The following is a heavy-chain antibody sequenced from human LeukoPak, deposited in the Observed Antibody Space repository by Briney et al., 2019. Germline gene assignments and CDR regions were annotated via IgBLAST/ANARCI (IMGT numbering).Heavy chain of an antibody. CDR3: TRLRGEKASGDY. Sequence: AGGSLRLSCAASGFTFSGSAMHWVRQASGKGLEWVGRIRSKTNNYATEYAVSVEGRFTISRDDSKNTVYLQMNSLKTADTAVYYCTRLRGEKASGDYWGQGTLVTVSS. D-gene: IGHD3-10*01. J-gene: IGHJ4*02. V-gene: IGHV3-73*01. CDR1: GFTFSGSA. CDR2: IRSKTNNYAT.